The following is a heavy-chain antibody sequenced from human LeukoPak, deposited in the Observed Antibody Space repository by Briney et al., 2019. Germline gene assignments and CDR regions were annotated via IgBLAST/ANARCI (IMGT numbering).Heavy chain of an antibody. D-gene: IGHD6-19*01. J-gene: IGHJ4*02. CDR1: GFTFSSYA. Sequence: GGSLRLSCTACGFTFSSYAMRWVREPPGRGLEWVSAISGRGGSKDYADSGRGRFTISRDNSKNTLYLQMNSLRAEHTAVYYCAKEQAVAGTLYYFDSWGRGTLVTVSS. V-gene: IGHV3-23*01. CDR3: AKEQAVAGTLYYFDS. CDR2: ISGRGGSK.